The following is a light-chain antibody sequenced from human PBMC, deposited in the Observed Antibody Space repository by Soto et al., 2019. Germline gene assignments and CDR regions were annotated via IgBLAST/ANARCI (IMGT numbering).Light chain of an antibody. V-gene: IGKV3-15*01. Sequence: IVMTQSPATLSVSPGERATLSCRASQSVSANLAWYQHKPGQAPRLIIYGASTRATGIPATFSGSGSGTDFTLTITRLEPEDFALYYCQQYGHSPRTFGQGTKVDIK. CDR2: GAS. CDR1: QSVSAN. CDR3: QQYGHSPRT. J-gene: IGKJ1*01.